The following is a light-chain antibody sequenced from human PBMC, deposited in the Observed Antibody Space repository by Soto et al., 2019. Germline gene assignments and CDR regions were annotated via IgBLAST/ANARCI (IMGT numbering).Light chain of an antibody. V-gene: IGKV1-5*03. CDR3: QQYNSYS. CDR1: QSISSW. CDR2: KAS. J-gene: IGKJ1*01. Sequence: DIQMTQSPSTLSASVGDIVTITCRASQSISSWLAWYQRKPGKAPKLLIYKASSLESGVPSRFSGSGSGTEFTLTISSLQPDDLATYYCQQYNSYSFGQGTKVDIK.